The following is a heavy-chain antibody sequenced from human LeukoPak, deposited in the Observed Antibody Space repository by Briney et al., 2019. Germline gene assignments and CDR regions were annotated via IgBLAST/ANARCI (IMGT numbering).Heavy chain of an antibody. V-gene: IGHV4-59*01. J-gene: IGHJ5*02. CDR3: ARDRWFDP. CDR1: GGSISTYY. CDR2: IYYGGST. Sequence: SETLSLTCTVSGGSISTYYWSWIRQPPGKGLEWIGYIYYGGSTNYNPSLKSRVTISVDTSKNQFSLKLSSVTAADTAVYYCARDRWFDPWGQGTLVTVSS.